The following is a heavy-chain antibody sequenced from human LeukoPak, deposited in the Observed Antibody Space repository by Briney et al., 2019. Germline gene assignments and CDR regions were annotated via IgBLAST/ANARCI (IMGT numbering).Heavy chain of an antibody. J-gene: IGHJ4*02. D-gene: IGHD2-2*01. CDR2: INSDGSWT. CDR1: GNYW. Sequence: GGSLRLSCAASGNYWMHWVRQAPGKGLVWVSHINSDGSWTSHADSVKGRFTISKDNAKNTVYLQMNNLRAEDTAVYYCVSFYETYWGRGTLVTVSS. V-gene: IGHV3-74*01. CDR3: VSFYETY.